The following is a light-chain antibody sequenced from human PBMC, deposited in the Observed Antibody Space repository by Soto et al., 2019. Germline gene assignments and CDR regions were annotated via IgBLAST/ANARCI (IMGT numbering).Light chain of an antibody. J-gene: IGKJ1*01. Sequence: SLLTPSPGTLSLSPGERAPLSWRASQTVSSSYLAWYQQKPGQTPRLLIYNASNRTTGIPARFSGSGSGTDFTLTISSLEPEDFAVYYCQQYGSSGTFGQGTKVDIK. CDR2: NAS. CDR1: QTVSSSY. CDR3: QQYGSSGT. V-gene: IGKV3-20*01.